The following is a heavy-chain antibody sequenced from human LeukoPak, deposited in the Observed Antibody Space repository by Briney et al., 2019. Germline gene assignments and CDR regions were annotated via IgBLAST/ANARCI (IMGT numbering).Heavy chain of an antibody. Sequence: ASVKVSCKASGYTFTGYYMYWVRQAPGQGLEWMGWINPNSGGTNYAQKFQGRVTMTRDTSISTAYMELSRLRSDDTAVYYCARGVATTNLPQYYYYMDVWGKGTTVTVSS. CDR1: GYTFTGYY. CDR3: ARGVATTNLPQYYYYMDV. V-gene: IGHV1-2*02. J-gene: IGHJ6*03. D-gene: IGHD5-12*01. CDR2: INPNSGGT.